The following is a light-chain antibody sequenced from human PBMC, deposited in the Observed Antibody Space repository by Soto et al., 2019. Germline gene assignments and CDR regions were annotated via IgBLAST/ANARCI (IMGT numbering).Light chain of an antibody. CDR3: QQSYSTPFT. V-gene: IGKV1-39*01. CDR1: QSISTY. Sequence: DIQITQSPSSLSASVGARVTITCRASQSISTYLNWYQQKPGKAPNLLIFAASSLQSGVPSRFSGSGSGTDFTLTISSLQPENFATYYCQQSYSTPFTFGPGTKMDI. J-gene: IGKJ3*01. CDR2: AAS.